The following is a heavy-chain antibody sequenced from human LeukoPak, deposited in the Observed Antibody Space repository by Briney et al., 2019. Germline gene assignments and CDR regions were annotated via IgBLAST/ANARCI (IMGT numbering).Heavy chain of an antibody. J-gene: IGHJ4*02. D-gene: IGHD3-9*01. CDR2: ISGSGGST. CDR3: AKTSLRHFDWLLLPFDY. CDR1: GFTFSSYA. V-gene: IGHV3-23*01. Sequence: GGSLRLSCAASGFTFSSYAMSWVRQAPGKGLEWVSAISGSGGSTYYADSVKGRFTISRDNSKNTLYLQMNSLRAEDTAVYYCAKTSLRHFDWLLLPFDYWGQGTLVTVSS.